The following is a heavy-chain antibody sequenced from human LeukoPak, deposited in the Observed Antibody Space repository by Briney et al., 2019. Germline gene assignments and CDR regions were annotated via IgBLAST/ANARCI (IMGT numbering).Heavy chain of an antibody. CDR3: ARGQRYCSGGSCYATDY. Sequence: PGGSLRLSCEASGFTFSSYSMNWVRQAPGKGLEWVSSISSSSSYIYYADSVKGRFSMSRDNAKNSLYLQMNSLRAEDTAVYYYARGQRYCSGGSCYATDYWGQGTLVTVSS. D-gene: IGHD2-15*01. CDR2: ISSSSSYI. CDR1: GFTFSSYS. J-gene: IGHJ4*02. V-gene: IGHV3-21*01.